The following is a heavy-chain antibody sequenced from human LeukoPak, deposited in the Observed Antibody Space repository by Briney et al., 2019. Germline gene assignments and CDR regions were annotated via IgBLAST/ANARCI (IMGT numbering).Heavy chain of an antibody. Sequence: SETLSLTCTVSGGSISSGGYYWSWIRQHPGKVLEWIVYIYYSRSTYYNPYLKSRVTISVDTSKNKFSLKLSSVTAADTAVYYCARERYYDSTGAFDIWGQGTMVTVSS. D-gene: IGHD3-22*01. CDR3: ARERYYDSTGAFDI. J-gene: IGHJ3*02. CDR1: GGSISSGGYY. V-gene: IGHV4-31*03. CDR2: IYYSRST.